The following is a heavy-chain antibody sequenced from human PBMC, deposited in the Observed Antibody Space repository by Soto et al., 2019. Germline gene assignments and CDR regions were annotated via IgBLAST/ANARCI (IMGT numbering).Heavy chain of an antibody. D-gene: IGHD2-21*02. CDR1: GFTFSSYA. CDR3: AKQSWPPFTVVTPSVDY. J-gene: IGHJ4*02. CDR2: ISGSGGST. Sequence: QPGGSLRLSCAASGFTFSSYAMSWVRQAPGKGLEWVSAISGSGGSTYYADSVKGRFTISRDNSKNTLYLQMNSLRAEDTAVYYCAKQSWPPFTVVTPSVDYWGQGTLVTVSS. V-gene: IGHV3-23*01.